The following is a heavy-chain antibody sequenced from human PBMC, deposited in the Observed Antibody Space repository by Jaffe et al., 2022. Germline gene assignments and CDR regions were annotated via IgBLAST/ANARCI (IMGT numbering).Heavy chain of an antibody. CDR1: GASVSSSAYH. D-gene: IGHD6-13*01. J-gene: IGHJ4*02. V-gene: IGHV4-39*01. CDR3: ARHIAQAGVRYADY. CDR2: MYYSGTT. Sequence: QLQLQESGPGLLKPSETLSLSCTVSGASVSSSAYHWGWIRQPPGKGLEWIGTMYYSGTTYYNPSIKSRVTLYIDTSNNQFSLKLSSVTAADTAVYYCARHIAQAGVRYADYWGQGTLVTVSS.